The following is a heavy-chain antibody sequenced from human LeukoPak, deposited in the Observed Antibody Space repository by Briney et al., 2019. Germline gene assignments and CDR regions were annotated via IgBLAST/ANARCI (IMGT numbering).Heavy chain of an antibody. CDR2: ISGSGGST. D-gene: IGHD2-2*01. CDR1: GFTFNSYA. V-gene: IGHV3-23*01. Sequence: GGSLRLSCAASGFTFNSYAMSWVRQAPGKGLEWVSAISGSGGSTYYADSVKGRFTISRDNSKNTVYLQMNSLRAEDTAVYYCAREYCSSTSCYDRDVFDIWGQGTMVTVSS. J-gene: IGHJ3*02. CDR3: AREYCSSTSCYDRDVFDI.